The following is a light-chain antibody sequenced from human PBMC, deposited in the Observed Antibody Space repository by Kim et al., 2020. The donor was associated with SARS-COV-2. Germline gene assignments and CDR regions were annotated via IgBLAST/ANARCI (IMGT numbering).Light chain of an antibody. Sequence: NFMLTQPHSVSESPGKTITISCTRSSGSIASNYVQWFQQRPGSAPTTVIYEDNQKPSEVPDRFSGSIDSSSNSASLTISGLKTEDEADYYCQSYDSDSLVVLGGGTQLTVL. CDR3: QSYDSDSLVV. CDR2: EDN. CDR1: SGSIASNY. V-gene: IGLV6-57*04. J-gene: IGLJ2*01.